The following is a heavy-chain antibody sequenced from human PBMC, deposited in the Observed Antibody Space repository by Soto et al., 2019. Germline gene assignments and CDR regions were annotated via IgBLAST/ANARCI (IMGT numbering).Heavy chain of an antibody. CDR1: GYNFIAQN. Sequence: QVHLVQSGAEVKKPGASVKVSCMASGYNFIAQNIHWVRPAPGLGLEWMGEMNPNSGGSNYAQAFQGRVTMTRDTSISTVYMELSSIKSDYTAVYYLASERHLNATSDGLDLWGQGTMVIVSS. J-gene: IGHJ3*01. CDR3: ASERHLNATSDGLDL. D-gene: IGHD1-1*01. CDR2: MNPNSGGS. V-gene: IGHV1-2*02.